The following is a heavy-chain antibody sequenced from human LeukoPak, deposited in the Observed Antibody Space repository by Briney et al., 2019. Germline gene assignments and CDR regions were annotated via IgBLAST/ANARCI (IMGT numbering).Heavy chain of an antibody. CDR3: ARVVVSGYPDY. CDR1: GGTFSSYA. Sequence: GASVKVSCKASGGTFSSYAISWVRQAPGQGLEWMGRNIPILGIANYAQKLQGRVTMTTDTSTSTAYMELRSLRSDDTAVYYCARVVVSGYPDYWGQGTLVTVSS. V-gene: IGHV1-69*04. D-gene: IGHD5-12*01. J-gene: IGHJ4*02. CDR2: NIPILGIA.